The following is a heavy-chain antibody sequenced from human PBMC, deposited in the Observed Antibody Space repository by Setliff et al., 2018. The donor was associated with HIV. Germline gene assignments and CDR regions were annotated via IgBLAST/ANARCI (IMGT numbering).Heavy chain of an antibody. D-gene: IGHD2-15*01. Sequence: ASVKVSCKVYGYTLSELSIHWVRQVPGKRLEWMGYFDPQDGETVYAQKFQGRVTMTTDTSTSTAYMELRSLRSDDTVVYYCARAGGELLILAIRDAFDIWGQGTMVTVSS. CDR3: ARAGGELLILAIRDAFDI. CDR1: GYTLSELS. CDR2: FDPQDGET. V-gene: IGHV1-24*01. J-gene: IGHJ3*02.